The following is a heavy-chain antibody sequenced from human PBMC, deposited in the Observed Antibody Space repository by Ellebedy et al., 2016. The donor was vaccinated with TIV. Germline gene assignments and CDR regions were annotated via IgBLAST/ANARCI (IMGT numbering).Heavy chain of an antibody. CDR3: AKGGPYYSSGWYSDY. D-gene: IGHD6-19*01. J-gene: IGHJ4*02. CDR2: ISGSGGST. Sequence: GESLKISCAASGFTFSSYAMSWVRQAPGKGLEWVSAISGSGGSTYYADSVKGRFTISRDNSKNTLYLQMNSLRAEDAAVYYCAKGGPYYSSGWYSDYWGQGTLVTVSS. V-gene: IGHV3-23*01. CDR1: GFTFSSYA.